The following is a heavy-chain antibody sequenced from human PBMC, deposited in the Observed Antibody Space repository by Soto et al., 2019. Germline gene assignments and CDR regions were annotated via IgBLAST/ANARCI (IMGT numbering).Heavy chain of an antibody. V-gene: IGHV1-69*13. CDR2: IIPIFGTA. Sequence: ASVKVSCKASGGTFSSYAISWVRQAPGQGLEWMGGIIPIFGTANYAQKFQGRVTITADESTSTAYMELSSLRSEDTAVYYCAREDADGYNHFDYWGQGTLVTVSS. D-gene: IGHD5-12*01. CDR3: AREDADGYNHFDY. J-gene: IGHJ4*02. CDR1: GGTFSSYA.